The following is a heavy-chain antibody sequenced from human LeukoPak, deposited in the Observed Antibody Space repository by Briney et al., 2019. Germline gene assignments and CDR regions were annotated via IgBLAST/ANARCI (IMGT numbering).Heavy chain of an antibody. Sequence: GRSLRLSCIASGFTLNNYPAMHWVRQAPGKGLEWVSSISSSSSYIYYADSVKGRFTISRDNSKNTLYLQMNSLRAEDTAVFYCARGSLGSSTSSDCCPLDYWGQGALVTVSS. J-gene: IGHJ4*02. D-gene: IGHD2-21*01. CDR1: GFTLNNYP. CDR2: ISSSSSYI. CDR3: ARGSLGSSTSSDCCPLDY. V-gene: IGHV3-21*04.